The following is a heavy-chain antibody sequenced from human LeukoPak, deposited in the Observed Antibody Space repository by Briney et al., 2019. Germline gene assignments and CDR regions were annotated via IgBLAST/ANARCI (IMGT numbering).Heavy chain of an antibody. V-gene: IGHV3-7*01. J-gene: IGHJ2*01. CDR1: GFTFSSYG. Sequence: GGSLRLSCAASGFTFSSYGMHWVRQAPGKGLEWVANVKQDGSEKYYVASVKGRFTISRDNAKNSLYLQVNSLRAEDTAVYYCATRYFDLWGRGTLVTVSS. CDR2: VKQDGSEK. CDR3: ATRYFDL.